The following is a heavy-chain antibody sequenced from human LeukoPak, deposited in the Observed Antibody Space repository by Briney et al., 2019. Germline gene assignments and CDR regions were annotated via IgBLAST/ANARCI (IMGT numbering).Heavy chain of an antibody. Sequence: SETLSLTCAVYGGSFSSYYWSWIRQSPGRGLEWIGEINHSGSTYYNPSLKSRVTISEDTSKNQFSLKLSSVTAADAAVYYCSRGVRIADYWGQGTLVTVSS. CDR1: GGSFSSYY. CDR2: INHSGST. D-gene: IGHD6-13*01. J-gene: IGHJ4*02. V-gene: IGHV4-34*01. CDR3: SRGVRIADY.